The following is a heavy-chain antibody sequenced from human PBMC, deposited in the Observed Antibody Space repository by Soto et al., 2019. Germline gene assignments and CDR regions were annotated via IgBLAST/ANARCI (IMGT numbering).Heavy chain of an antibody. Sequence: GGSLRLSCAASGFTFSSYSMNWVRQAPGKGLDWVSYISSSSSTIYYADSVKGRFTISRDNAKNSLYLQMNSLRDEDTAVYYCARDQGGYCSGGSCNYGMDVWGQGTTVTVSS. V-gene: IGHV3-48*02. J-gene: IGHJ6*02. CDR1: GFTFSSYS. CDR2: ISSSSSTI. D-gene: IGHD2-15*01. CDR3: ARDQGGYCSGGSCNYGMDV.